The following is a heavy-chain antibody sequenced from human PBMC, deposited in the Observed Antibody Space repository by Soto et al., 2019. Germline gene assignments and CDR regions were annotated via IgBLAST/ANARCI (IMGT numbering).Heavy chain of an antibody. CDR3: ARGYYDILTGFAFDY. V-gene: IGHV1-2*04. D-gene: IGHD3-9*01. CDR2: INPNSGGT. CDR1: GYTFTGYY. J-gene: IGHJ4*02. Sequence: QVQLVQSGAEVKKPGASVKVSCKASGYTFTGYYMHWVRQAPGQGLEWMGWINPNSGGTNYAQKFQGWVTMTRDTSISTAYMELSRLRSDDTAVYYRARGYYDILTGFAFDYWGQGTLVTVSS.